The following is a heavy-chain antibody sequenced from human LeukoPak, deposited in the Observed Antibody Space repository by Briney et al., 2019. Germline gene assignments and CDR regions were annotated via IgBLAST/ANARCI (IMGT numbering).Heavy chain of an antibody. CDR2: MNPNSGNT. J-gene: IGHJ6*02. CDR3: ARGLVVVPAANNYYGMDV. V-gene: IGHV1-8*01. D-gene: IGHD2-2*01. Sequence: ASVKVSCKASGYTFTSYDINWVRQATRRGLEWMGWMNPNSGNTGYAQKFQGRVTMTRNTSISTANMELSSLRSEDTAVYYCARGLVVVPAANNYYGMDVWGQGTTVTVSS. CDR1: GYTFTSYD.